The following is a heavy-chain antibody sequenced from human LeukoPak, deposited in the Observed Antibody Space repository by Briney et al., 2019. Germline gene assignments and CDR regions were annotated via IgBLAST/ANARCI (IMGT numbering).Heavy chain of an antibody. V-gene: IGHV4-34*01. Sequence: SETLSLTCAVYGGSFSGYYWSWIRQPPGKGLEWIGEINHSGSTNYNPSLKSRVTISVDTSKNQFSLKLSSVTAADTAVYYCARGSHPQKIPMVRGGKRPYYMDVWGKGTTVTISS. D-gene: IGHD3-10*01. CDR2: INHSGST. CDR1: GGSFSGYY. J-gene: IGHJ6*03. CDR3: ARGSHPQKIPMVRGGKRPYYMDV.